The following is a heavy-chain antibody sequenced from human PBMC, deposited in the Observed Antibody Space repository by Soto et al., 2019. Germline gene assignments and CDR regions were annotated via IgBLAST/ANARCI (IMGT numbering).Heavy chain of an antibody. J-gene: IGHJ5*02. Sequence: GGSLRLSCAASGFTFRSFTMNWVRQAPGKGLEWVSTISSNSAYIYYTDALRGRFTISRDNAKNSLHLQMNSLRAEDTAVYYCTRDASRDSSARGWFDPWGRGTLVTVSS. CDR3: TRDASRDSSARGWFDP. CDR1: GFTFRSFT. V-gene: IGHV3-21*01. D-gene: IGHD6-13*01. CDR2: ISSNSAYI.